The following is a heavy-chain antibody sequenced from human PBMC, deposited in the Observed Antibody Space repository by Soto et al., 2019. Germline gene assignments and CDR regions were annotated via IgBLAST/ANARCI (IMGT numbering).Heavy chain of an antibody. J-gene: IGHJ6*03. CDR3: VRITPTVTPGRDFYIYLDV. CDR1: GGSVSSGDFS. V-gene: IGHV4-39*01. Sequence: QLRLQESGPRLLKPSATLTLTFSVLGGSVSSGDFSWGWIRQPPGRGPERIASIHSSGSTHYNPSLHSRVSISVDTSRSENSLTLTSVAAADTSLYYCVRITPTVTPGRDFYIYLDVWGKGTTVTVSS. CDR2: IHSSGST. D-gene: IGHD4-17*01.